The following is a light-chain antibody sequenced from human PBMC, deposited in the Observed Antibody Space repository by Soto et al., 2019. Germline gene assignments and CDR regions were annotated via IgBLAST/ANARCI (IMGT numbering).Light chain of an antibody. V-gene: IGLV1-44*01. Sequence: QSVLTQPPSASGTPGQRVTISCSGSSSNIGSNAVNWYQHLPGTAPKLLIYNNNQRPSGVPDRFSGSKSGASASLAISGLQSDDEADYHCATWDDSLNGPVFGGGTKLTVL. CDR3: ATWDDSLNGPV. CDR2: NNN. J-gene: IGLJ2*01. CDR1: SSNIGSNA.